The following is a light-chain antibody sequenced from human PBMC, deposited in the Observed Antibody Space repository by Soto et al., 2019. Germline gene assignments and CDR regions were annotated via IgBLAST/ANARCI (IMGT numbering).Light chain of an antibody. CDR3: SSYTSGNTLV. CDR1: TKAVGGYKY. V-gene: IGLV2-14*01. CDR2: EVS. Sequence: QSVLTQPSAVSGSPGQSITISGTGTTKAVGGYKYVYWYQQHPGKAPHLLIYEVSNRPSGVSNRFSGSKSGNTASLTISGLQAEDEADYYCSSYTSGNTLVFGTGTKVTVL. J-gene: IGLJ1*01.